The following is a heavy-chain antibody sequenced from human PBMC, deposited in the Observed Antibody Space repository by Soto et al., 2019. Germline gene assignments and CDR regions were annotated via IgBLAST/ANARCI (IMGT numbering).Heavy chain of an antibody. J-gene: IGHJ6*02. D-gene: IGHD6-13*01. CDR3: ARTSAAGKYYYGMDV. CDR2: IYPGDSDT. V-gene: IGHV5-51*01. Sequence: GESLKIPCKGFGYSFTSCWIGWVRQMPGKGLEWMGIIYPGDSDTRYSPSFQGQVTISADKSISTAYLQWSSLKASDTAMYYCARTSAAGKYYYGMDVWGQGTTVTVSS. CDR1: GYSFTSCW.